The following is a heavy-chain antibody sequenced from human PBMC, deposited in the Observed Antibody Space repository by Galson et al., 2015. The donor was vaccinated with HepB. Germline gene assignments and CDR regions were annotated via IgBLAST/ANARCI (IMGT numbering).Heavy chain of an antibody. V-gene: IGHV2-70*04. Sequence: PALVKPTQTLTLTCTFPGFSLSTSGMRVSWIRQPPGKALEWLARIDWDDDKVYSTSLKTRLTISKDTSKNQVVLTMTNMDPVDTATYYCARGTLSLSFDYWGQGTLVTVSS. CDR1: GFSLSTSGMR. CDR2: IDWDDDK. CDR3: ARGTLSLSFDY. J-gene: IGHJ4*02.